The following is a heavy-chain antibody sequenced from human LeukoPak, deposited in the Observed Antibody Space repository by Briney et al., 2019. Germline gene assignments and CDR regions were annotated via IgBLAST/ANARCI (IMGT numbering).Heavy chain of an antibody. Sequence: PGGSLRLSCSASGFTFSSYAMHWVRQAPGKGLEYVSAISSNGGSTYYADSVKGRFTISRDNAKNSLYLQMISLRAEDTAVYYCASLAAATSTYYGMDVWGQGTTVTVSS. V-gene: IGHV3-64*04. D-gene: IGHD6-13*01. CDR2: ISSNGGST. CDR3: ASLAAATSTYYGMDV. CDR1: GFTFSSYA. J-gene: IGHJ6*02.